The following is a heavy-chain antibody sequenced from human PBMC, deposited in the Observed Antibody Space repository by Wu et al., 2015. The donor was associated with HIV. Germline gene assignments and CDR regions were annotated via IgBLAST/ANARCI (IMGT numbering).Heavy chain of an antibody. J-gene: IGHJ4*02. CDR3: ASRIVEAGRPFDN. D-gene: IGHD6-13*01. CDR1: GYTFTSYY. V-gene: IGHV1-46*01. CDR2: INPSGSTT. Sequence: QVQLVQSGAEVKKPGASVKISCKASGYTFTSYYLHWVRQAPGQGLEWMGIINPSGSTTTNAQKFQGRVTMTRDTSTSAFYMELTSLRSEDTAVYYCASRIVEAGRPFDNWGQGNTGHRLL.